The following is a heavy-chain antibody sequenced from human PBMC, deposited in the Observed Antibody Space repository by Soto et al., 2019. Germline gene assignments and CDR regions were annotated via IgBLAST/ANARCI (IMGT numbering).Heavy chain of an antibody. Sequence: PGGSLRLSCAASGFTFSSYAMSWVRQAPGKGLEWVSVITSTGDNIYYADSVKGRFAISRDNSQNTVSLQMNSLRVEDTAVYYCARERQGRAEHWGQGTQVTVSS. CDR1: GFTFSSYA. J-gene: IGHJ1*01. CDR2: ITSTGDNI. D-gene: IGHD1-26*01. V-gene: IGHV3-23*01. CDR3: ARERQGRAEH.